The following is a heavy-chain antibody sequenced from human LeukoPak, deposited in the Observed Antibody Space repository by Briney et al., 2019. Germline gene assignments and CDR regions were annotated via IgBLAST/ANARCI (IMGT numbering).Heavy chain of an antibody. Sequence: SETLSLTCSASGASINSSSYNWGWPRQPPGRWPEWIGCIYYSGSTYYNPSLKSRVTISVDTSKNQFSLKLSSVTAADTAVYYCARRESGSYDFDYWGQGTLVTVSS. J-gene: IGHJ4*02. CDR2: IYYSGST. CDR3: ARRESGSYDFDY. CDR1: GASINSSSYN. D-gene: IGHD1-26*01. V-gene: IGHV4-39*01.